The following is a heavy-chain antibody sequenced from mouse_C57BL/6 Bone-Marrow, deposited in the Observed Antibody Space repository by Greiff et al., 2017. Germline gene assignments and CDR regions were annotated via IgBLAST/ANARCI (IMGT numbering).Heavy chain of an antibody. Sequence: QVQLQQPGAELVRPGTSVKLSCKASGYTFTSYWMHWVKQRPGQGLEWIGVIDPSDSYTNYNQKFKGKATLTVDTSSSTAYMQLSSLTSEDSAVYYCARSFYSNYVYWYFDVWGTGTTVTVSS. CDR3: ARSFYSNYVYWYFDV. V-gene: IGHV1-59*01. D-gene: IGHD2-5*01. CDR1: GYTFTSYW. J-gene: IGHJ1*03. CDR2: IDPSDSYT.